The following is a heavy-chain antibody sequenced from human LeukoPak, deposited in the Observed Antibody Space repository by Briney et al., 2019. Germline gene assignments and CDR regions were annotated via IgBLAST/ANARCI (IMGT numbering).Heavy chain of an antibody. V-gene: IGHV3-48*03. CDR3: AVTSGWIRY. Sequence: PGGSLRLSCAASGFTFSNYEMNWVRQAPGKGLEWVSYISSSGSTIYYADSVKGRFTISRDNAKNSLYLQMNSLRVEDMAVYYCAVTSGWIRYWGQGTLVTVPS. D-gene: IGHD6-19*01. J-gene: IGHJ4*02. CDR1: GFTFSNYE. CDR2: ISSSGSTI.